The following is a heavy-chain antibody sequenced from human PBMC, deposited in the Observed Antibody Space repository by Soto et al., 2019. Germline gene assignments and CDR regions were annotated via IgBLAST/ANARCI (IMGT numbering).Heavy chain of an antibody. D-gene: IGHD2-15*01. CDR3: ARHLQDNRGGGYYYYGLDV. J-gene: IGHJ6*02. Sequence: DSLKISCEGSGYSFSNYWIAWVRQMPGKGLEWMGIIYPADSDTRYSSSFQGQVTISADKYINTAYLQWSSLKASDTATYYCARHLQDNRGGGYYYYGLDVCGQGTTVTVS. CDR1: GYSFSNYW. CDR2: IYPADSDT. V-gene: IGHV5-51*01.